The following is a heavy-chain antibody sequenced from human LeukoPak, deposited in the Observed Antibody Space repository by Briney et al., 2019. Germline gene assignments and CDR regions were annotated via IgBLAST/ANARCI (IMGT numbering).Heavy chain of an antibody. D-gene: IGHD2-2*01. J-gene: IGHJ3*02. CDR3: ARVGVVPAAIPDGFDI. CDR2: IYSGGST. CDR1: GFTVSSNY. V-gene: IGHV3-53*01. Sequence: GGSLRLSCAASGFTVSSNYMGWVRQAPGKGLEWVSVIYSGGSTYYADSVKGRFTISRDNSKNTLYLQMNSLTAEDTAVCYCARVGVVPAAIPDGFDIWGQGTMVTVSS.